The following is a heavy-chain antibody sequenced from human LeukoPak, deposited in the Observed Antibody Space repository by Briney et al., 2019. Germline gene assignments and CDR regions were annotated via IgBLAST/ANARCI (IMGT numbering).Heavy chain of an antibody. Sequence: PGGSLRLSCAASGFTFSSYGMHWVRQAPGQGLEWVAVIWNDGSNKYYADSVKGRFTISRDNSKNTLYLQMNSLRAEDTAVYYCAKANPGIAVAGTTWGYFQHWGQGTLVTVSS. CDR3: AKANPGIAVAGTTWGYFQH. D-gene: IGHD6-19*01. CDR2: IWNDGSNK. CDR1: GFTFSSYG. J-gene: IGHJ1*01. V-gene: IGHV3-30*02.